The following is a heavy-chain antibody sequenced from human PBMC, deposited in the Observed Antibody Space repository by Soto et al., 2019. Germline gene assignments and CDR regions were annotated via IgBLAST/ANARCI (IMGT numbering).Heavy chain of an antibody. CDR1: RFSFSDYV. J-gene: IGHJ4*02. CDR2: ISGSGGST. V-gene: IGHV3-23*01. CDR3: AKDRGGVLAPSYFDY. D-gene: IGHD2-8*01. Sequence: SLRLSCAASRFSFSDYVMSWVRQAPGKGLEWVSAISGSGGSTYSADSVEGRFTISRDNSKNTLYLQMNSLRAEDTAVYYCAKDRGGVLAPSYFDYWGQGTLVTVSS.